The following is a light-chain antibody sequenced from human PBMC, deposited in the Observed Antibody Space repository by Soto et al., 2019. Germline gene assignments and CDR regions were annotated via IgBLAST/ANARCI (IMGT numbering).Light chain of an antibody. CDR1: QSVGSSF. CDR2: GAS. V-gene: IGKV3-20*01. Sequence: EIVLTQSPGTLSVSPGERATLSCRASQSVGSSFLAWYQQTPGQAPRLLIYGASSRATGIPARFSGSGSGTDFTLTISRLEPEDFAVYYCQQYDSSPYTFGQGTKLEIK. J-gene: IGKJ2*01. CDR3: QQYDSSPYT.